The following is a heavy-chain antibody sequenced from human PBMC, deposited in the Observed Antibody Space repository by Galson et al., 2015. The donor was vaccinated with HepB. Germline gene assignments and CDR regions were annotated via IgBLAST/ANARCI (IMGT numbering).Heavy chain of an antibody. Sequence: ETLSLTCTVSGGSISSSSYYWGWIRQPPGKGLEWIGSIYYSGSTYYNPSLKSRVTISVDTSKNRFSLKLSSVTAADTAVYYCARLYCSGGSCYSDTPLYYYYGMDVWGQGTTVTVSS. J-gene: IGHJ6*02. V-gene: IGHV4-39*01. CDR2: IYYSGST. CDR3: ARLYCSGGSCYSDTPLYYYYGMDV. CDR1: GGSISSSSYY. D-gene: IGHD2-15*01.